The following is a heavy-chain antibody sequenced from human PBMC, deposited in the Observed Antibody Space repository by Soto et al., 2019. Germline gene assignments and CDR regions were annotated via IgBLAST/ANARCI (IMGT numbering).Heavy chain of an antibody. D-gene: IGHD3-9*01. Sequence: PSETLSLTCAVSGGSISRSSWWSWVRQPPGKGLEWIGEIYHSGSTNYHPSLKSRVTIAVDKSKNQFSLKLTSLTAADTAVYYCARSITFDWLFFDNWGQGTLVTVSS. CDR2: IYHSGST. CDR1: GGSISRSSW. CDR3: ARSITFDWLFFDN. V-gene: IGHV4-4*02. J-gene: IGHJ4*02.